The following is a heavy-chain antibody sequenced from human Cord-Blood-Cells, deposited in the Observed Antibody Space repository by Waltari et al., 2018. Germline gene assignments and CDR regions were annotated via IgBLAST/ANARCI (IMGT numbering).Heavy chain of an antibody. D-gene: IGHD7-27*01. CDR3: ARMGNRYYYYYMDV. Sequence: QVQLVESGGGVVQPGRSLRLSCAASGFTFSSYGMHWVRQPPGKGLEWVAVIWYDGSNKYYADSVKGRFTISRDNSKNTLYLQMNSLRAEDTAVYYCARMGNRYYYYYMDVWGKGTTVTVSS. CDR2: IWYDGSNK. CDR1: GFTFSSYG. V-gene: IGHV3-33*01. J-gene: IGHJ6*03.